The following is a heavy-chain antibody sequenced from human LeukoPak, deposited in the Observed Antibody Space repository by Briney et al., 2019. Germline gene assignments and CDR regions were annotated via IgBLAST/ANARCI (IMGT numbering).Heavy chain of an antibody. CDR2: ISYDGSNK. Sequence: GGSLRLSCAASGFTFSSYGMHWVRQAPGKGLEWVAVISYDGSNKYYADSVKGRFTISRDNSKNTLYLQMNSLRAEDTAVYYCAKDPGRYCSGTTCPYYFNFWGQGTLATISS. V-gene: IGHV3-30*18. J-gene: IGHJ4*02. CDR1: GFTFSSYG. D-gene: IGHD2-2*01. CDR3: AKDPGRYCSGTTCPYYFNF.